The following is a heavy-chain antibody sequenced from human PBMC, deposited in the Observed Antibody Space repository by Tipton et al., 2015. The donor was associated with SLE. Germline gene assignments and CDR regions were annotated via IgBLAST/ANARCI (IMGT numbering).Heavy chain of an antibody. J-gene: IGHJ4*02. Sequence: RSLRLSCAASGFTFSSHGMHWVRQAPGKGLEWVACIWYDGSNKYYTDSVKGRFTISRDNPKNTLFLQMNSLRDEDTAVYYCARSSSGYYVDYWGQGTLVTVSS. CDR2: IWYDGSNK. D-gene: IGHD3-22*01. CDR3: ARSSSGYYVDY. CDR1: GFTFSSHG. V-gene: IGHV3-30*19.